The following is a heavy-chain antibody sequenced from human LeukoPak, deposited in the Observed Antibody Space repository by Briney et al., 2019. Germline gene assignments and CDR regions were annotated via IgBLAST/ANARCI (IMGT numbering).Heavy chain of an antibody. J-gene: IGHJ4*02. CDR2: IYYSGST. CDR1: GGSISSSSYY. D-gene: IGHD3-10*01. V-gene: IGHV4-39*07. Sequence: SETLSLTCTVSGGSISSSSYYWGWIRQPPGKGLEWIGSIYYSGSTYYNPSLKSRVTISVDTSKNQFSLKLSSVTAADTAVYYCARRNYYGSGSYSRWGQGTLVTVSS. CDR3: ARRNYYGSGSYSR.